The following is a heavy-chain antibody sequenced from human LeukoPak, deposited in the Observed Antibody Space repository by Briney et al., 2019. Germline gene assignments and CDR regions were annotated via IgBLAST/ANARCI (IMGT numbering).Heavy chain of an antibody. CDR3: ARDRNYDSSGYYYQGGY. D-gene: IGHD3-22*01. V-gene: IGHV3-48*03. CDR1: GFTFSSYE. CDR2: ISSSGSTI. Sequence: GGSLRLSCAASGFTFSSYEMNWVRQAPGKGLEWVSYISSSGSTIYYADSVKGRFTISRDNAKNSLYLQMNSLRAEDTAVYYCARDRNYDSSGYYYQGGYWGLGTLVTVSS. J-gene: IGHJ4*02.